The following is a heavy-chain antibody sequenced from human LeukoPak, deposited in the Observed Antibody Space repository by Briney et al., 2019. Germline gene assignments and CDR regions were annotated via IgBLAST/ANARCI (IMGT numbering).Heavy chain of an antibody. V-gene: IGHV3-30*18. CDR2: ISYDGSNK. J-gene: IGHJ6*02. CDR3: AKDRHYDFWSGYPDYYGMDV. D-gene: IGHD3-3*01. CDR1: GFTFSSYG. Sequence: GGSLRLSCAASGFTFSSYGMHWVRQAPGKGLEWVAVISYDGSNKYYADSVKGRFTISRDNSKNTLYLQMNSLKAEDTAVYYCAKDRHYDFWSGYPDYYGMDVWGQGTTVTVSS.